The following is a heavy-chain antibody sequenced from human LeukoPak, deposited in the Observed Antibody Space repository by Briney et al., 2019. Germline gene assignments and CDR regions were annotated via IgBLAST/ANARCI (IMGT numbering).Heavy chain of an antibody. Sequence: GGSLRLSCAASGFTFSSYGMHWVRQAPGKGLEWVAFIRYDGSNKDYADSVKGRFTISRDNSKNRLYLQMNSLRAEDPTVYYCSKFGTYYDFWSGYLGYYYMDVWGKGTTVTVSS. CDR2: IRYDGSNK. CDR3: SKFGTYYDFWSGYLGYYYMDV. V-gene: IGHV3-30*02. D-gene: IGHD3-3*01. J-gene: IGHJ6*03. CDR1: GFTFSSYG.